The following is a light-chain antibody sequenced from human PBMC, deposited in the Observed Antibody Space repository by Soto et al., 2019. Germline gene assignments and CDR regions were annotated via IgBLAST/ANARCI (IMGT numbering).Light chain of an antibody. J-gene: IGLJ1*01. CDR3: SSYAGSNNFV. CDR2: EVT. V-gene: IGLV2-8*01. CDR1: SSDVGGYDY. Sequence: QSALTQPPSASGSPGQSVTISCTGTSSDVGGYDYVSWYQQHPGKAPKLTIYEVTKRPSVVPDRFSGSKSGNTASLTVSGLQAEDEADYYCSSYAGSNNFVFGTGTKVTVL.